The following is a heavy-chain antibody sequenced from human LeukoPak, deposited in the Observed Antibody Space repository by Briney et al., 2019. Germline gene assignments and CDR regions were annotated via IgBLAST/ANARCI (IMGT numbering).Heavy chain of an antibody. V-gene: IGHV4-59*01. CDR1: GDSISNYY. CDR2: IYYSGNT. D-gene: IGHD1-14*01. CDR3: ARYRNEALFAFDI. J-gene: IGHJ3*02. Sequence: KPSETLSLTCTVSGDSISNYYWSWIRQPPGKGLEWIGYIYYSGNTDYNPSLKSRVTISVDTSKNQFSRRLNSVTAADTAVYYCARYRNEALFAFDIWGQGTMVTVSS.